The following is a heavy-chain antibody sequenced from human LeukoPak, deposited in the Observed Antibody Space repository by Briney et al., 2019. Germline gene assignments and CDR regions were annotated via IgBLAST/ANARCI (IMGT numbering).Heavy chain of an antibody. CDR2: INQDGTEK. Sequence: GGSLRLSCAASGFTFTTYWMSWVRQLPGKGLEWVANINQDGTEKYYVDSVKGRFTISRDNAKNSLDLQMNSLRAEDTAVYYCAKEVIYYYMDVWGKGTTVTISS. V-gene: IGHV3-7*01. D-gene: IGHD3-22*01. J-gene: IGHJ6*03. CDR3: AKEVIYYYMDV. CDR1: GFTFTTYW.